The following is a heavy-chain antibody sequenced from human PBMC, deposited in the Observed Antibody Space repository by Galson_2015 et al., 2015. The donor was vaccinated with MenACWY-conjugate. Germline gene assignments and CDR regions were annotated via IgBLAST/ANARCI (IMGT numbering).Heavy chain of an antibody. J-gene: IGHJ4*02. V-gene: IGHV3-7*01. CDR3: VRPIMTFVAVRSLDN. Sequence: SLRLSCAASGFTFSTYWMTWVRQPPGKGLDWVASIKYDGSKRYYGDSVRGRFTISRDNAENSVFLQMNSLRPEDTAVYFCVRPIMTFVAVRSLDNWGQGTVVTVSS. CDR1: GFTFSTYW. D-gene: IGHD3-3*02. CDR2: IKYDGSKR.